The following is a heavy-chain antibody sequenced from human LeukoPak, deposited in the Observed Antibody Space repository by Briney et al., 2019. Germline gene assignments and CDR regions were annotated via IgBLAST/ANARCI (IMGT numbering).Heavy chain of an antibody. CDR1: GGTFSSYA. CDR2: IIPIFGTA. V-gene: IGHV1-69*13. D-gene: IGHD3-3*01. CDR3: ARAGGFFSPFGY. J-gene: IGHJ4*02. Sequence: ASVKVSCKASGGTFSSYAISWVRQAPGQGLEWMGGIIPIFGTANYAQKFQGRVTITADESTSTAYMELSSLRSEDTAVYYCARAGGFFSPFGYWGQGTLVTVSS.